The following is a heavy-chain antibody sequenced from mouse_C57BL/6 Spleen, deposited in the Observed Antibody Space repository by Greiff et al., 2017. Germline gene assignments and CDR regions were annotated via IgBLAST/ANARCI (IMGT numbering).Heavy chain of an antibody. D-gene: IGHD3-1*01. J-gene: IGHJ2*01. Sequence: EVQLVESGPGLVKPSQSLSLTCSVTGYSITSGYYWNWIRQFPGNKLEWMGYISYDGSNNYNPSLKNRISITRDTSKNQFFLKLNSVTTEDTATYYCARGEGALDYWGQGTTLTVSS. V-gene: IGHV3-6*01. CDR1: GYSITSGYY. CDR2: ISYDGSN. CDR3: ARGEGALDY.